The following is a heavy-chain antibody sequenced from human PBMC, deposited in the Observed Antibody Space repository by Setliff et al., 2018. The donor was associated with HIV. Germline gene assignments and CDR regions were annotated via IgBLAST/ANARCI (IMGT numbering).Heavy chain of an antibody. J-gene: IGHJ4*02. CDR2: ISGYTGNT. CDR3: ARGALTQYFDF. CDR1: GYMFTSFA. D-gene: IGHD3-9*01. V-gene: IGHV1-18*01. Sequence: ASVKVSCKASGYMFTSFAMHWVRQAPGQGLEWMGRISGYTGNTNFAPKFQDRVIMTMDTSTGTAYVELPSLTSDDTAVYYCARGALTQYFDFWGQGTLVTVSS.